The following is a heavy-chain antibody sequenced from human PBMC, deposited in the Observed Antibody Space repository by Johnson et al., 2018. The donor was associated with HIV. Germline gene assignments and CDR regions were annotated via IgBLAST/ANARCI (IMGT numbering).Heavy chain of an antibody. Sequence: VQLVESGGGVVRPGGSLRLSCAASGFTFDDYGMSWVRQAPGKGLEWVSGINWNGGSTGYADSVKGRFPISRNAATNSLYLRMESLRTEDTAFYYCVKDRNYGSYLLCLDVWGQGTMVTVAS. CDR1: GFTFDDYG. D-gene: IGHD3-16*01. CDR2: INWNGGST. CDR3: VKDRNYGSYLLCLDV. J-gene: IGHJ3*01. V-gene: IGHV3-20*04.